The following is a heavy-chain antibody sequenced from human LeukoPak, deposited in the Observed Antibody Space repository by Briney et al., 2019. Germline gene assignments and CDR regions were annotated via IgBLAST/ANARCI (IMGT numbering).Heavy chain of an antibody. CDR2: IWYDGSNK. D-gene: IGHD6-19*01. CDR3: ARVLGSGWEGFDY. Sequence: GGSLRLSCAASGFTFSSYGMHWVRQAPGKGLEWVAVIWYDGSNKYYADSVKGRFTISRDNSKNTLYLQMNSLRAEDAAVYYCARVLGSGWEGFDYWGQGTLVTVSS. V-gene: IGHV3-33*01. J-gene: IGHJ4*02. CDR1: GFTFSSYG.